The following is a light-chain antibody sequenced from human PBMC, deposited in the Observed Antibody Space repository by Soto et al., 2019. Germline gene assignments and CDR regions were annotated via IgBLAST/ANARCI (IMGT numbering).Light chain of an antibody. J-gene: IGLJ2*01. CDR2: EVS. CDR3: SSYTSSGTVV. CDR1: SSDVGGYNY. Sequence: QSALTQPASVSGSPGQSITISCTGTSSDVGGYNYVSWYQQHPGKAPKLMIYEVSNRPSGVSNRFSGSKSGNTASLTISGLQAEDEADYYCSSYTSSGTVVSGGGTKVTVL. V-gene: IGLV2-14*01.